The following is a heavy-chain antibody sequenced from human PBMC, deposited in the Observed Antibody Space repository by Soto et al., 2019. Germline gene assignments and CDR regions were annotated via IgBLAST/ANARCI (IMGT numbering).Heavy chain of an antibody. Sequence: QVQLVESGGGLVKPGGSLRLSCAVSGFTFSDYYMSWIRQAPGKGLEWVSYISGSSTYTNYADPVKGRFTISRDNAKNSLNLQMNSLRAEDMAVYYCARPTGTYREYYLDYWGQGSLVTVSS. J-gene: IGHJ4*02. CDR3: ARPTGTYREYYLDY. CDR2: ISGSSTYT. V-gene: IGHV3-11*06. D-gene: IGHD3-10*01. CDR1: GFTFSDYY.